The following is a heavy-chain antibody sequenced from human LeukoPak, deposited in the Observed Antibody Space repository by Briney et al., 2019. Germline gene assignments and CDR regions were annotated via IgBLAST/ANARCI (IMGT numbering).Heavy chain of an antibody. CDR1: GFTFSSYA. D-gene: IGHD3-22*01. CDR3: AKDIYYYDSGGPFDY. Sequence: GGSLRLSCAASGFTFSSYAMSWVRQAPGKGLEWVSAISGSGGSTYYADSVKGRFTISRDNSKNTLYLQMNSLRAEDTAVYYCAKDIYYYDSGGPFDYWGQGTLVTVSS. CDR2: ISGSGGST. V-gene: IGHV3-23*01. J-gene: IGHJ4*02.